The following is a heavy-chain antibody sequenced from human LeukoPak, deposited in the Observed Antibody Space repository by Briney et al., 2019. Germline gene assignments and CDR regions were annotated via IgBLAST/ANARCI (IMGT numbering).Heavy chain of an antibody. Sequence: SETLSLTCAVYGGSFSGYYWSWIRQPPGKGLEWIGEINHSGSTNYNPSLKSRVTLSVDTSKNQFSLKLSSVTAADTAVYYCARGGRRWLQSPVWYYYWGQGTLVTVSS. CDR2: INHSGST. D-gene: IGHD5-24*01. CDR3: ARGGRRWLQSPVWYYY. V-gene: IGHV4-34*01. J-gene: IGHJ4*02. CDR1: GGSFSGYY.